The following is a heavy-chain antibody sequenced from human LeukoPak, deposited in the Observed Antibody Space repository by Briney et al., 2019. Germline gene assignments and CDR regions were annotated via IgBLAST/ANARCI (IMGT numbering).Heavy chain of an antibody. CDR3: ASSDYYDSSGYSDY. J-gene: IGHJ4*02. CDR1: GGSFSGYY. V-gene: IGHV4-34*01. D-gene: IGHD3-22*01. CDR2: INHSGST. Sequence: SETLSLTCAVYGGSFSGYYWIWIRQPPGKGLEWIGEINHSGSTNYNPSLKSRVTISVDTSKNQFSLKLSSVTAADTAVYYCASSDYYDSSGYSDYWGQGTLVTVSS.